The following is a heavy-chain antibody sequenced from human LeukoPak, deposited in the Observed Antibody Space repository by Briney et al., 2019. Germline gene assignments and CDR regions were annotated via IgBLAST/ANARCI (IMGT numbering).Heavy chain of an antibody. D-gene: IGHD4-17*01. J-gene: IGHJ6*02. Sequence: PGGSLRLSCAASGFTLSSYSMNWVRQAPRKGLEWVSSISSSSSYINYADSVKGRFTLSRDHAKNSLCLQMNSLRAEDTAVYYCARAEGDYLNYYGMDVWGQGTTVTVSS. V-gene: IGHV3-21*01. CDR2: ISSSSSYI. CDR3: ARAEGDYLNYYGMDV. CDR1: GFTLSSYS.